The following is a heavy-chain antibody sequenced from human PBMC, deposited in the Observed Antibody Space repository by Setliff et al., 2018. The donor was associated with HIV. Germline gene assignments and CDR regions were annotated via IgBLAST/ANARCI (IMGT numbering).Heavy chain of an antibody. Sequence: GASVKVSCKASRGTFSSYGFNWVRQAPGQGLEWMGGIIPILGIANYAQKFKGRVTITADKSTSTVYMELRSLRSEDTAVYYCARDQVLRYFDWLQHDYGMDVWGQGTTVTVSS. V-gene: IGHV1-69*10. J-gene: IGHJ6*02. CDR2: IIPILGIA. CDR3: ARDQVLRYFDWLQHDYGMDV. D-gene: IGHD3-9*01. CDR1: RGTFSSYG.